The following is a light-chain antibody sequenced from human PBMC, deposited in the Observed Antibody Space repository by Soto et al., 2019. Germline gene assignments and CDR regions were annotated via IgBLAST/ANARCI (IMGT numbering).Light chain of an antibody. CDR1: SSDVGTYKY. CDR3: TSSKSSTIYV. V-gene: IGLV2-14*01. CDR2: EVS. J-gene: IGLJ1*01. Sequence: QSVLTQPASVSGSPGQSITISCTGTSSDVGTYKYVSWYQLHPGKAPKLMVYEVSNRPSGVSNRFSGSKSGNTASLTISGLKAEEEDDYYCTSSKSSTIYVFGTGTKVTVL.